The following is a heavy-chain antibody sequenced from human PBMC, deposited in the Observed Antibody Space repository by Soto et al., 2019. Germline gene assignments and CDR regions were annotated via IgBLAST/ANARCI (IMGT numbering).Heavy chain of an antibody. Sequence: ASVKVSCKASGYHFNDYYIHWVRQAPGQGLDWLGWINPNSGGTDYAQSFQGRVTITRDTSLTTAYLEVASLTSDDTAIYYCARYLGPLGNFGNNYGPDVWGKGTTVTVSS. CDR2: INPNSGGT. CDR3: ARYLGPLGNFGNNYGPDV. CDR1: GYHFNDYY. J-gene: IGHJ6*04. V-gene: IGHV1-2*02. D-gene: IGHD3-16*01.